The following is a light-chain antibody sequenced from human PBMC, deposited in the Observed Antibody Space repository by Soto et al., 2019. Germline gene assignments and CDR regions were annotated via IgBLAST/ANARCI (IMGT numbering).Light chain of an antibody. CDR2: DDS. J-gene: IGLJ1*01. Sequence: SFELTQLPSVSVAPGQTARITCGGNNIGSKSVHWYQQKPGQAPVLVVYDDSDRPSGIPERFSGSNSGHTATLTLSRVEAGDEADYYCQVWDSSSDHLYVFGTGTKVTVL. CDR3: QVWDSSSDHLYV. CDR1: NIGSKS. V-gene: IGLV3-21*02.